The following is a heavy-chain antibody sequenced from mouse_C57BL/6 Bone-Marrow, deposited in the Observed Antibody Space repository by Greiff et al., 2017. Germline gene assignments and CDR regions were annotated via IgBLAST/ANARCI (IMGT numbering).Heavy chain of an antibody. Sequence: VQLKQSGPVLVKPGASVKMSCKASGYTFTDYYMNWVKQSHGKSLEWIGVINPYNGGTSYNQKFKGKATLTVDKSSSTAYMELNSLTSEDSAVYYCARGDDYGYYFDYWGQGTTLTVSS. CDR1: GYTFTDYY. J-gene: IGHJ2*01. D-gene: IGHD2-4*01. CDR3: ARGDDYGYYFDY. CDR2: INPYNGGT. V-gene: IGHV1-19*01.